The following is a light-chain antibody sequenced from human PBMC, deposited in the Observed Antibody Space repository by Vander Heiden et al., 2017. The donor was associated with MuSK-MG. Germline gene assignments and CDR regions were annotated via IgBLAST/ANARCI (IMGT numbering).Light chain of an antibody. CDR2: EGS. J-gene: IGLJ2*01. V-gene: IGLV2-23*01. CDR1: SSDVGSYNL. CDR3: CSYAGSVV. Sequence: QSALTQPASESGSPGQSITIPCTGTSSDVGSYNLVSWYQQHPGKAPKLMIYEGSKRPSGASNRFSGSKSGNTASLTISGLQAEDEADYYCCSYAGSVVFGGGTKLTVL.